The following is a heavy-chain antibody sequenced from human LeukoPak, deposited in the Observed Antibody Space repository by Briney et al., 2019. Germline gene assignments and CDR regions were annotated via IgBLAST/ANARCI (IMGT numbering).Heavy chain of an antibody. Sequence: SETLSLTCTVSGGSISRGDYYWSWIRQPPGKGLEWIGYIYYSGSTYYNPSLKSRVTISVDTSKNQFSLKLSSVTAADTAVYYCARDSPDDAFDIWGQGTMVTVSS. CDR2: IYYSGST. CDR1: GGSISRGDYY. CDR3: ARDSPDDAFDI. V-gene: IGHV4-30-4*08. D-gene: IGHD2-15*01. J-gene: IGHJ3*02.